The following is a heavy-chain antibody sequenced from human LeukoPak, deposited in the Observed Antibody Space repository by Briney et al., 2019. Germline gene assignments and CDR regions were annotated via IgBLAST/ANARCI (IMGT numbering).Heavy chain of an antibody. V-gene: IGHV1-18*01. CDR1: GYTFTNYG. CDR3: ARDQSVRLLQTSSTYFKHVFAI. Sequence: GASVKVSCKTSGYTFTNYGISWVRQAPGLGLEWMGWISAYNGDTNYAQKVQGRVTMTTDTSTSTAYMELRSLRFDDTAVYYCARDQSVRLLQTSSTYFKHVFAIWGQGSMVTVSS. CDR2: ISAYNGDT. J-gene: IGHJ3*02. D-gene: IGHD6-13*01.